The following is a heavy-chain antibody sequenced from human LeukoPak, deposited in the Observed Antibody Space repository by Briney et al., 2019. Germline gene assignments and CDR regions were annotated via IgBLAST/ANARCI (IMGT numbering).Heavy chain of an antibody. J-gene: IGHJ4*02. V-gene: IGHV4-39*01. CDR2: IYYSGST. Sequence: SETLSLTCTVSGGSISSSSYYWGWIRQPPGKGLEWIGSIYYSGSTYYNASLQSRVTISIETSKNQISLRLNSVTTADTAINYCAKSGGYGLIDYWGQGTLVTVSS. CDR1: GGSISSSSYY. CDR3: AKSGGYGLIDY. D-gene: IGHD1-26*01.